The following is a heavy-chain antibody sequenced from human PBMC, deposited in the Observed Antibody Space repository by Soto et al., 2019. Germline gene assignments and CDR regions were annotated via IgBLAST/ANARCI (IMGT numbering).Heavy chain of an antibody. D-gene: IGHD3-3*01. V-gene: IGHV4-39*02. CDR2: IYYSGST. J-gene: IGHJ6*02. CDR3: ARDPNYDFWSGYYFSYYGMDA. Sequence: PSETLSLTCTVSGGSISSSSYYWGWIRQPPGKGLEWIGSIYYSGSTYYNPSLKSRVTISVDTSKNQFSLKLSSVTAADTAVYYCARDPNYDFWSGYYFSYYGMDAWGQGTTVTVSS. CDR1: GGSISSSSYY.